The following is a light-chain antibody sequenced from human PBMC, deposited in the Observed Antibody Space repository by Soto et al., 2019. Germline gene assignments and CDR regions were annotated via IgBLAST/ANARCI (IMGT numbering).Light chain of an antibody. Sequence: EIVLTQSPATLSSSPGERATLSCRASQTIINNYLAWYQQRPGQAPRLLIYDASTRATGIPDRFSGSASGTEFTLTISRLEPKDVTVYYCHQDSDSPPFTFGQGTRLDI. V-gene: IGKV3-20*01. CDR3: HQDSDSPPFT. CDR1: QTIINNY. J-gene: IGKJ5*01. CDR2: DAS.